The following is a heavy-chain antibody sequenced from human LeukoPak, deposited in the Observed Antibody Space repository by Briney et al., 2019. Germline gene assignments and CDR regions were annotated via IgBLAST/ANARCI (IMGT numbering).Heavy chain of an antibody. J-gene: IGHJ4*02. V-gene: IGHV4-39*01. CDR2: IYYSGSA. Sequence: SETLSLTCIVSGGSISNSSYYWGWIRQPPGKGLEWIGSIYYSGSAYFNPSLKSRVTISVDTSKNQFSLKLTSVTAADTAVYYCARHWVVTPNYWGQGTLVTVSS. D-gene: IGHD4-23*01. CDR1: GGSISNSSYY. CDR3: ARHWVVTPNY.